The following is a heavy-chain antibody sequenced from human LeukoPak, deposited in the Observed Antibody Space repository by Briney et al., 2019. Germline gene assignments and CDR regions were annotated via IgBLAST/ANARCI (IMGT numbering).Heavy chain of an antibody. J-gene: IGHJ4*02. CDR3: ARGEERGSGTVHFDY. CDR1: GGSISNNNW. D-gene: IGHD3-10*01. Sequence: PSETLSLTCAVSGGSISNNNWWSWVRQPPGMGLGWIGEIYHGGSTNYNPSLKSRVTMPVDRSKNQFSLKLSSVTAADTAVYYCARGEERGSGTVHFDYWGQGTLVTVSS. V-gene: IGHV4-4*02. CDR2: IYHGGST.